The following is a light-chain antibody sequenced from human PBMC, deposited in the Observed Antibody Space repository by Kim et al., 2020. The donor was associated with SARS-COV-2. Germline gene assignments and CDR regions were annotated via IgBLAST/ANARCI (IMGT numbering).Light chain of an antibody. CDR2: DAS. CDR3: RQYKSYPLA. CDR1: QDIKNY. J-gene: IGKJ4*01. Sequence: DIQMTQSPSSLSASVGDRVTITCRASQDIKNYLAWFQQKPGNAPKSLIYDASSLQSGVPSRFSGSGSGTEFTLTISSLQPEDFATYYCRQYKSYPLAFGGGTKVDIK. V-gene: IGKV1-16*01.